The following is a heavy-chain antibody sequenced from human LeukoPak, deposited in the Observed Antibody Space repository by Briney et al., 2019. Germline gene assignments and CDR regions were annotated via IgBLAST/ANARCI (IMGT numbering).Heavy chain of an antibody. CDR2: INHGGST. D-gene: IGHD3-9*01. V-gene: IGHV4-34*01. J-gene: IGHJ4*02. Sequence: SETLSLTCAVYGGSFSGYYWSWIRQPPGKGLEWIGEINHGGSTNYNPSLKSRVTISVDTSKNQFSLKLSSVTAADTAVYYCARGGYDILTGYKSHSIDYWGQGTLVTVSS. CDR3: ARGGYDILTGYKSHSIDY. CDR1: GGSFSGYY.